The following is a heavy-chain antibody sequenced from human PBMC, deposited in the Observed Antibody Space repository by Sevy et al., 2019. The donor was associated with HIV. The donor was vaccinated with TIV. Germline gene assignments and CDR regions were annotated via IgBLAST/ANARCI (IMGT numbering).Heavy chain of an antibody. D-gene: IGHD6-19*01. Sequence: SETLSLTCTVSGGSISSSSYYWGWIRQPPGKGLEWIGSIYYSGSTYYNPSLKSRVTISVDTSKNQFSLKLSSVTAADTAVYYCARRQHPRHFRIAVAGTGKYYFDYWGQGTLVTVSS. CDR1: GGSISSSSYY. CDR2: IYYSGST. CDR3: ARRQHPRHFRIAVAGTGKYYFDY. V-gene: IGHV4-39*01. J-gene: IGHJ4*02.